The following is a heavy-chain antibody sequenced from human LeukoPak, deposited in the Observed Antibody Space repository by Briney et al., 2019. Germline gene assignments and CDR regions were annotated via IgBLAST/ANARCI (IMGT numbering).Heavy chain of an antibody. V-gene: IGHV4-4*07. CDR3: ARYSGIYGHDY. J-gene: IGHJ4*02. Sequence: SETLSLTCTVSGASFTSFYWSWIRQPAGKGLEWIGHFFSSGSTNYNSSLKSRATISVDKSKNQFSLSLTSVTAADTAVYFCARYSGIYGHDYWGQGTLVTVSS. D-gene: IGHD3-10*01. CDR1: GASFTSFY. CDR2: FFSSGST.